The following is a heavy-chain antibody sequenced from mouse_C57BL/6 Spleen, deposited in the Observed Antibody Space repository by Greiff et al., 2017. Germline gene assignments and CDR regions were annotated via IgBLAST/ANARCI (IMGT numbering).Heavy chain of an antibody. V-gene: IGHV5-6*01. CDR3: ARLESYYAMDY. J-gene: IGHJ4*01. CDR2: ISSGGSYT. Sequence: EVKLQESGGDLVKPGGSLKLSCAASGFTFSSYGMSWVRQTPDKRLEWVATISSGGSYTYYPDSVKGRFTISRDNAKNTLYLQMSSLKSEDTAMYYCARLESYYAMDYWGQGTSVTVSS. CDR1: GFTFSSYG.